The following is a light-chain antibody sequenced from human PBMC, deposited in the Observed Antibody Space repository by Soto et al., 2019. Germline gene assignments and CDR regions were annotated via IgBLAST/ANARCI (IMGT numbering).Light chain of an antibody. CDR2: GAS. Sequence: EIVMTQSPATLSVSPGERATLSCRASQSVSSNLAWYQQKPGQAPRLLIYGASTRATGIPARFSGSGSGTEFTLTIRSLQSEDFAVYYCQQYNNWPPWTCGQGNKGDIK. V-gene: IGKV3-15*01. CDR1: QSVSSN. CDR3: QQYNNWPPWT. J-gene: IGKJ1*01.